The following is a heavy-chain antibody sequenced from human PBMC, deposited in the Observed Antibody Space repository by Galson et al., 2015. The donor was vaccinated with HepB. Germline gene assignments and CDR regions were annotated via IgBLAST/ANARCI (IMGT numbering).Heavy chain of an antibody. CDR3: ARIDNYDSSGYYYWYFDL. CDR1: GYTFTSYG. Sequence: SVKVSCKASGYTFTSYGISWVRQAPGQGLEWMGWISAYNGNTNYAQKLQGRVTMTTDTSTSTAYMELRSLRSDDTAVYYCARIDNYDSSGYYYWYFDLWGRGTLVTVSS. D-gene: IGHD3-22*01. J-gene: IGHJ2*01. CDR2: ISAYNGNT. V-gene: IGHV1-18*04.